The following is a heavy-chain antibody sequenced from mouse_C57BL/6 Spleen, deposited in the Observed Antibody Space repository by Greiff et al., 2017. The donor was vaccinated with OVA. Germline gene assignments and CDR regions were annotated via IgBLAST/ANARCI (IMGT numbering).Heavy chain of an antibody. D-gene: IGHD2-3*01. J-gene: IGHJ2*01. CDR1: GYTFTDYN. CDR2: INPNNGGT. V-gene: IGHV1-18*01. CDR3: ARAGGWLLHFDY. Sequence: VQLKESGPELVKPGASVKIPCKASGYTFTDYNMDWVKQSHGKSLEWIGDINPNNGGTIYNQKFKGKATLTVDKSSSTAYMELRSLTSEDTAVYYCARAGGWLLHFDYWGQGTTLTVSS.